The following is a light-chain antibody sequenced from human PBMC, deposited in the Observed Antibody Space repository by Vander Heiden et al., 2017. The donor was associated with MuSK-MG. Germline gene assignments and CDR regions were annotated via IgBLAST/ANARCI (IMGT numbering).Light chain of an antibody. CDR1: KLGDKY. CDR2: QGS. J-gene: IGLJ1*01. Sequence: SYELTQPPSLSVSPVHTASITVCGDKLGDKYAGCYQQKPGQLPVLGIYQGSKRPSGIPERFYGANSATLAITEIRANQAVDDYYEYCEGWESSTYVFGGGTKVTVL. CDR3: EGWESSTYV. V-gene: IGLV3-1*01.